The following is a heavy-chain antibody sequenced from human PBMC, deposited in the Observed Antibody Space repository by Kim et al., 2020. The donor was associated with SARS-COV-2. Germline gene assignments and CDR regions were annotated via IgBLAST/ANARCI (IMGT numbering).Heavy chain of an antibody. Sequence: SETLSLTCTVSGGSLSSGGYYWSWIRQHPGKGLEWIGYIYYSGSTYYNPSLKSRVTISVDTSKNQFSLKLSSVTAADTAVYYCARAGSTVNDFDYWGQGTLVTVSS. CDR2: IYYSGST. J-gene: IGHJ4*02. CDR3: ARAGSTVNDFDY. V-gene: IGHV4-31*03. D-gene: IGHD4-17*01. CDR1: GGSLSSGGYY.